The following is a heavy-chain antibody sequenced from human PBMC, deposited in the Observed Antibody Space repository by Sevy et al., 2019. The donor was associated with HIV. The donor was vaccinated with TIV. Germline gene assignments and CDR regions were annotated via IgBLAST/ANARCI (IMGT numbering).Heavy chain of an antibody. CDR1: GFTFSLYS. D-gene: IGHD3-22*01. CDR3: ARSFYDSSGFSGYYHLDY. Sequence: GGSLRLSCAASGFTFSLYSMTWVRQAPGKGPEWISYITTSSSIIYYADSVKGRFTISRDNAKNSLYLQMSSLRVEDTAVYYRARSFYDSSGFSGYYHLDYWGQGTLVTVSS. V-gene: IGHV3-48*01. CDR2: ITTSSSII. J-gene: IGHJ4*02.